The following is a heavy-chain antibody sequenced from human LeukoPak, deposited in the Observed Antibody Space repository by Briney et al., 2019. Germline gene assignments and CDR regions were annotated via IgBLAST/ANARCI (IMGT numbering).Heavy chain of an antibody. V-gene: IGHV4-59*12. CDR3: ARDGVVTMELDF. CDR2: IYYSGST. Sequence: SETLSLTCTVSGGSISSYYWSWIRQPPGKGLEWIGYIYYSGSTNYNPSLKSRVTISVDTSNNQFSLNLKSVTAADTAMYYCARDGVVTMELDFWGQGTLVTVSS. D-gene: IGHD3-10*01. CDR1: GGSISSYY. J-gene: IGHJ4*02.